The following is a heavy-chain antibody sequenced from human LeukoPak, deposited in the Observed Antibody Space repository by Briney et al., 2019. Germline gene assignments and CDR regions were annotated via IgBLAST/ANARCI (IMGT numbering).Heavy chain of an antibody. V-gene: IGHV3-48*01. CDR1: GFTFSDYS. D-gene: IGHD5-24*01. CDR2: IGIDSGNT. J-gene: IGHJ4*02. Sequence: GGSLRLSCAASGFTFSDYSMNWVRQAPGRGLEWISYIGIDSGNTNYADSVKGRFTISGDKAKNSLYLQMNSLRVEDTAVYYCAGDYKYAFDNWGQGTLVTVSS. CDR3: AGDYKYAFDN.